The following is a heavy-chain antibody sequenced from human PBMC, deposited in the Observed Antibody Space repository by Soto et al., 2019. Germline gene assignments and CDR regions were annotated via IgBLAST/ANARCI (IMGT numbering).Heavy chain of an antibody. CDR2: ISGSGGST. CDR3: AKAEWGGVRFGELLPRYYYGMDV. J-gene: IGHJ6*02. D-gene: IGHD3-10*01. CDR1: GFTFXXXX. V-gene: IGHV3-23*01. Sequence: GGSLRLSCAASGFTFXXXXXXXXXXXXGKGLXXXXXISGSGGSTYYADSVKGRFTISRDNSKNTLYLQMNSLRAGDTAVYYCAKAEWGGVRFGELLPRYYYGMDVWGQGTTVTVSS.